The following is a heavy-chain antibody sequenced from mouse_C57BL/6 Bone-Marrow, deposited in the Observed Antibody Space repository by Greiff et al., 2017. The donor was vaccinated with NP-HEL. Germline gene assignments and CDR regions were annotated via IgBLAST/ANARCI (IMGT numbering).Heavy chain of an antibody. Sequence: VQLQQSGAELVRPGASVKLSCKASGYTFTDYYINWVKQRPGQGLEWIARIYPGSGNTYYNEKFKGKATLTAEKSSSTAYMQLSSLTSEDSAVYFCATTVVATNSFAYWGQGTLVTVSA. CDR1: GYTFTDYY. CDR2: IYPGSGNT. J-gene: IGHJ3*01. D-gene: IGHD1-1*01. V-gene: IGHV1-76*01. CDR3: ATTVVATNSFAY.